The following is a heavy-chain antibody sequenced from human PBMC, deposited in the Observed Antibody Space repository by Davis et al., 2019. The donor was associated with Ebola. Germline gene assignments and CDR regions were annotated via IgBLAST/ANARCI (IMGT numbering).Heavy chain of an antibody. D-gene: IGHD2-15*01. CDR1: AGTFSSYP. CDR2: IIPILGIA. CDR3: AREIVVVVAATGYYYYGMDV. V-gene: IGHV1-69*04. Sequence: AASVKLSCKASAGTFSSYPLSWVRHAPGQGLEWMGRIIPILGIANYAQKSQGRVTMTRDTSTSTVYMELSSRRSEDTAVYYCAREIVVVVAATGYYYYGMDVWGKGTTVTVSS. J-gene: IGHJ6*04.